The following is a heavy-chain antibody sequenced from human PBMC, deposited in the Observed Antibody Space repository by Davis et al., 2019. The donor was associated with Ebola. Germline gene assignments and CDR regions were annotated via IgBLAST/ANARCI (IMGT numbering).Heavy chain of an antibody. CDR3: TRSDGTTGTTDAFDV. D-gene: IGHD1-1*01. CDR2: INPNSGGT. CDR1: GYTFTGYY. Sequence: ASVKVSCKASGYTFTGYYMHWVRQAPGQGLEWMEWINPNSGGTNYAQKFQGRVTMTRDTSISTAYMELNNLTSDDTAVYYCTRSDGTTGTTDAFDVWGQGTMVTVFS. V-gene: IGHV1-2*02. J-gene: IGHJ3*01.